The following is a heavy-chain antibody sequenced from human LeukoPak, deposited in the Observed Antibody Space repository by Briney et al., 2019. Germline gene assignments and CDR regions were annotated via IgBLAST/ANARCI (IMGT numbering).Heavy chain of an antibody. CDR3: ARLDYYGSGSYVGLDY. V-gene: IGHV1-69*04. J-gene: IGHJ4*02. D-gene: IGHD3-10*01. Sequence: SVKVSCKASGGTFSSYAISWVQQAPGQGLEWMGRIIPILGIANYAQKFQGRVTITADKSTSTAYMELSSLRSEDTAVYYCARLDYYGSGSYVGLDYWGQGTLVTVSS. CDR1: GGTFSSYA. CDR2: IIPILGIA.